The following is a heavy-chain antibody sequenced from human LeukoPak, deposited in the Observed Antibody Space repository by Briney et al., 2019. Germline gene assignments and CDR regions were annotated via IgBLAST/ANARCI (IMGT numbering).Heavy chain of an antibody. V-gene: IGHV1-2*02. D-gene: IGHD5-18*01. CDR3: ARGVDTALVVTPYFDY. CDR2: ISPNSGGT. Sequence: ASVTVSCKASGYTFTGYYMHWVRQAPGQGLEWMGWISPNSGGTNYAQKFQGRVAMTRDTSISTAYMELSRLRSDDTAVYYCARGVDTALVVTPYFDYWGQGTLVTVSS. CDR1: GYTFTGYY. J-gene: IGHJ4*02.